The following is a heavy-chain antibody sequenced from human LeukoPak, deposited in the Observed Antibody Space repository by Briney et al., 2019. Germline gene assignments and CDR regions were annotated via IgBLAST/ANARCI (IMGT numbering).Heavy chain of an antibody. Sequence: SETLSLTCAVYGGSFSGYYWSWIRQPPGKGLEWIGEINHSGSTNYNPSLKSRVTMPVDTSKNQFSLKLSSVTAADTAVYYCARGTVAAAGRHYYYYYYMDVWGKGTTVTVSS. D-gene: IGHD6-13*01. CDR3: ARGTVAAAGRHYYYYYYMDV. CDR2: INHSGST. J-gene: IGHJ6*03. V-gene: IGHV4-34*01. CDR1: GGSFSGYY.